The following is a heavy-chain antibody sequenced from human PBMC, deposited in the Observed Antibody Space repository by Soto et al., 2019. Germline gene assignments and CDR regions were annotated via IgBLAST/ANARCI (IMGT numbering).Heavy chain of an antibody. Sequence: GGSLRLSCAASGFTFSSYSMNWVRQAPGKWLEWVSSISSSSRYIYYPDSVKGRFTISRDNAKNSLYLQMSSLRAEDTAVYYCARGFDILTGLYFQHWGQGTLVTVSS. CDR3: ARGFDILTGLYFQH. CDR2: ISSSSRYI. J-gene: IGHJ1*01. D-gene: IGHD3-9*01. CDR1: GFTFSSYS. V-gene: IGHV3-21*01.